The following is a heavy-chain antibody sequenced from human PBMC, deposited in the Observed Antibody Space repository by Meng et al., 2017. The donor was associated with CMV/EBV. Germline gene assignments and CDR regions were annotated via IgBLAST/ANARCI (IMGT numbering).Heavy chain of an antibody. Sequence: QVLRLPASPPLVKPSQTLSLTSAISGDSFSSSSAAWNWIRQSPSRGLEWLGRTYYKSKWYNDFAVSLKSRITINPDTSKNQFSLQLNSVTPEYTAVYYCARDKGMVELGSWFDPWGQGTLVTVSS. J-gene: IGHJ5*02. V-gene: IGHV6-1*01. CDR2: TYYKSKWYN. D-gene: IGHD2-15*01. CDR3: ARDKGMVELGSWFDP. CDR1: GDSFSSSSAA.